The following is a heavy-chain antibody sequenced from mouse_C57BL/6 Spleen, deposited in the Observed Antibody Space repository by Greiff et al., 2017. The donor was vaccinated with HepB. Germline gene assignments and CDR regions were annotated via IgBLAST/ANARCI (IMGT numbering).Heavy chain of an antibody. D-gene: IGHD2-4*01. Sequence: VQLQQSGAELVKPGASVKISCKASGYAFSSYWMNWVKQSPGKGLEWIGQIYPGDGDTNYNGKFKGKATLTADKSSSTAYMQLSSLTSEDSAVYFCARSDYDVRFAYWGQGTLVTVSA. J-gene: IGHJ3*01. V-gene: IGHV1-80*01. CDR2: IYPGDGDT. CDR1: GYAFSSYW. CDR3: ARSDYDVRFAY.